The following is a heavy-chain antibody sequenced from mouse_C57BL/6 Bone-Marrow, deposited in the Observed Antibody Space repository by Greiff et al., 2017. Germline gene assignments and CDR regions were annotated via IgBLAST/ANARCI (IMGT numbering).Heavy chain of an antibody. CDR3: ARDDGYYYGCFDD. CDR2: INPGSGGT. V-gene: IGHV1-54*01. Sequence: QVQLQQSGAELVRPGTSVKVSCKASGYAFTNYLIEWVKQRPGQGLEWIGVINPGSGGTNYNEKFKGKATLTADKSSSTAYMQLSSLTSEDSAVYFCARDDGYYYGCFDDWGTGTTVTVSS. J-gene: IGHJ1*03. D-gene: IGHD2-3*01. CDR1: GYAFTNYL.